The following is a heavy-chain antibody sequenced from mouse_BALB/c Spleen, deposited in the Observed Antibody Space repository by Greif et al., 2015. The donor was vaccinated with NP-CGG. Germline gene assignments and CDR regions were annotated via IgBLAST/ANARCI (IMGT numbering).Heavy chain of an antibody. CDR1: GYSITSDYA. J-gene: IGHJ4*01. D-gene: IGHD2-4*01. CDR2: ISYSGST. Sequence: EVQGVESGPGLVKPSQSLSLTCTVTGYSITSDYAWNWIRQFPGNKLEWMGYISYSGSTSYNPSLKSRISITRDTSKNQFFLQLNPVTTEDTATYYCASYYDYYYYAMDYWGQGTSVTVSS. V-gene: IGHV3-2*02. CDR3: ASYYDYYYYAMDY.